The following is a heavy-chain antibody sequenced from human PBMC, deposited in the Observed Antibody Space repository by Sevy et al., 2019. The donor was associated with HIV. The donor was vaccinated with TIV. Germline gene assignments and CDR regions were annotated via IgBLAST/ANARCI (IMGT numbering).Heavy chain of an antibody. CDR1: GFTFSSYG. V-gene: IGHV3-33*01. Sequence: GGSLRLSCAASGFTFSSYGMHWVRQAPGKGLEWVAVIWYDGSNKYYADSVKGRFTISRDNSKNTLYLQMNSLRAEETAVYYCARDNTIFGVVTEYYYYGMDVWGQGTTVTVSS. CDR2: IWYDGSNK. CDR3: ARDNTIFGVVTEYYYYGMDV. D-gene: IGHD3-3*01. J-gene: IGHJ6*02.